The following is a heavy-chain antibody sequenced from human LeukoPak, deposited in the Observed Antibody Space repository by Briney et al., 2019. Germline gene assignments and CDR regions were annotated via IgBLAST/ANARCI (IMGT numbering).Heavy chain of an antibody. J-gene: IGHJ4*02. Sequence: ASVKVSCKASGYTFTRYDMHWVRQAPGQGLEWMGWINTNTGNPRYAQDFTGRSVFSLDTSVSTAYLQISGLKAEDTAIYYCARDLGDWELTHFDFWGQGTLVTVSS. CDR1: GYTFTRYD. CDR3: ARDLGDWELTHFDF. CDR2: INTNTGNP. V-gene: IGHV7-4-1*02. D-gene: IGHD1-26*01.